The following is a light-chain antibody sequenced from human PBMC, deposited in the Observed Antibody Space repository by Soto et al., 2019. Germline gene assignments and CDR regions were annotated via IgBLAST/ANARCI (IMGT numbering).Light chain of an antibody. J-gene: IGKJ1*01. CDR1: QSVSSN. V-gene: IGKV1-39*01. Sequence: EIQMTQSPSSLSASVGDRVTISCRASQSVSSNLNWYQQKPGKAPKLLIYAASSMESGVPARFSGSGSGTDFTLTISSLQPEDFAAYYCQQYYNTPWTFGQGTKVEIK. CDR2: AAS. CDR3: QQYYNTPWT.